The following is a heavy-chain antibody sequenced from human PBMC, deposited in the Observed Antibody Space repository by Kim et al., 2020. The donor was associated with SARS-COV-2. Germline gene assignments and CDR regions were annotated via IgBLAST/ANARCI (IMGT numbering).Heavy chain of an antibody. V-gene: IGHV3-9*01. J-gene: IGHJ6*02. CDR2: ISWNSGSI. CDR3: AKDATEVVTGGLDV. Sequence: GGSLRLSCAASGFTFDDYAMHWVRQAPGKGLEWVSGISWNSGSIGYADSVKGRFTISRDNAKNSLYLQMNSLRAEDTALYYCAKDATEVVTGGLDVWGQGTTVTVSS. D-gene: IGHD2-15*01. CDR1: GFTFDDYA.